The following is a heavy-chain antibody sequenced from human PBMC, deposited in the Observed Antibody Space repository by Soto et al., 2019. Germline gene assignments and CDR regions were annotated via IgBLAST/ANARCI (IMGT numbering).Heavy chain of an antibody. CDR2: IIPILGIA. V-gene: IGHV1-69*02. J-gene: IGHJ5*02. CDR3: ARALNDYGDYVWFDP. D-gene: IGHD4-17*01. CDR1: GGTFSSYT. Sequence: ASVKVSCKASGGTFSSYTISWVRQAPGQGLEWMGRIIPILGIANYAQKFQGRVTITADKSTSTASLKLSSVTAADTAVYYCARALNDYGDYVWFDPWGRGTLVTVSS.